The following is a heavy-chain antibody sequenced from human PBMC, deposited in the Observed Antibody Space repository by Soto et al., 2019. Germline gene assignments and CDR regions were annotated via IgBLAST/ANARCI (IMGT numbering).Heavy chain of an antibody. CDR2: ISGSGGST. V-gene: IGHV3-23*01. Sequence: PGGSLRLSCAASGFTFRNYGMHWVRQAPGKGLEWVSTISGSGGSTYYADSVKGRFTISRDNSKNTLYLQMNSLRAEDTAVYYCAKASYGSGSYSTYYYYGMDVWGQGTTVTVSS. CDR1: GFTFRNYG. J-gene: IGHJ6*02. CDR3: AKASYGSGSYSTYYYYGMDV. D-gene: IGHD3-10*01.